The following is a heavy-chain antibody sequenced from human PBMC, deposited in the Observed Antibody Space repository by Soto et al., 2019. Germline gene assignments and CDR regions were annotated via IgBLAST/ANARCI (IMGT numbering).Heavy chain of an antibody. D-gene: IGHD2-2*01. CDR1: GGSISSGGYY. J-gene: IGHJ4*02. V-gene: IGHV4-31*03. CDR3: ARGERRVYQPKPHPSFDY. Sequence: QVQLQESGPGLVKPSQTLSLTCTVSGGSISSGGYYWSWIRQHPGKGLEWIGYIYYSGSTYYNPSLKSRVTISVDTSKNQFSLKLSSVTAADTAVYYCARGERRVYQPKPHPSFDYWGQGTLVTVSS. CDR2: IYYSGST.